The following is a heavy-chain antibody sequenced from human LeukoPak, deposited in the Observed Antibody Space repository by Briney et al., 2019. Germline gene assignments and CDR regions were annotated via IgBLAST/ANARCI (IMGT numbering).Heavy chain of an antibody. CDR3: AKGLEMATTLDY. CDR2: IRYDGSNK. Sequence: GGSLRLSCAASGFTFSSYGMHWVRQAPGKGLEWVAFIRYDGSNKYYAGSVKGRFTISRDNSKNTLYLQMNSLRAEDTAVYYCAKGLEMATTLDYWGQGTLVTVSS. J-gene: IGHJ4*02. V-gene: IGHV3-30*02. CDR1: GFTFSSYG. D-gene: IGHD5-24*01.